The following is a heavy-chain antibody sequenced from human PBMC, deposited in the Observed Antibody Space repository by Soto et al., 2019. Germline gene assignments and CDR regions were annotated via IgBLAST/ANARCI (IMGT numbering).Heavy chain of an antibody. CDR3: ARDGSGYGDYYFDY. D-gene: IGHD4-17*01. Sequence: QVQLVQSGAEVKKPGSSVKVSCKASGGTFSSYTISWVRQAPGQGLEWMGRIIPILGIANYAQKFQGRVTITAGKSTGTAYMELSSLRSEDTVVYYGARDGSGYGDYYFDYWGQGTLVTVSS. J-gene: IGHJ4*02. V-gene: IGHV1-69*08. CDR1: GGTFSSYT. CDR2: IIPILGIA.